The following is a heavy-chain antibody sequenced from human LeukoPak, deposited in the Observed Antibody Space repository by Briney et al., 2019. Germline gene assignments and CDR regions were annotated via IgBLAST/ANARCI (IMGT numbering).Heavy chain of an antibody. J-gene: IGHJ4*02. CDR2: ISGSGGRT. CDR3: AKDDDWLRFEH. Sequence: PGGSLRLSCAASGFTFDDYGMSWVRQAPGKGLEWVSGISGSGGRTYYADSVKGRFTISRDNSNHMLYLQMNSLIAEDTAIYYCAKDDDWLRFEHWGRGTPVSVSS. CDR1: GFTFDDYG. V-gene: IGHV3-23*01. D-gene: IGHD5-12*01.